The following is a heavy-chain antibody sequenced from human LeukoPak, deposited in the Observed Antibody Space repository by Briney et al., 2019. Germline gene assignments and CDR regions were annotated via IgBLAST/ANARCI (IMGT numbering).Heavy chain of an antibody. J-gene: IGHJ4*02. D-gene: IGHD5-24*01. CDR1: GGSSSGYY. Sequence: SETLSLTCAVYGGSSSGYYWSWIRQPPGKGLEWIGEINHSGSTNYNPSLKSRVTISVDTSKNQFSLKLSSVTAADTAVYYCARVRPEWLQFLGYYFDYWGQGTLVTVSS. CDR2: INHSGST. V-gene: IGHV4-34*01. CDR3: ARVRPEWLQFLGYYFDY.